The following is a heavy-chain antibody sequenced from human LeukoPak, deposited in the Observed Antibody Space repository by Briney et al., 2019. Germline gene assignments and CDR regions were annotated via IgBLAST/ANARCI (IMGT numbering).Heavy chain of an antibody. CDR2: IYYSGST. CDR3: ARILGYCTNGVCYTADAFDI. D-gene: IGHD2-8*01. V-gene: IGHV4-59*01. J-gene: IGHJ3*02. Sequence: PSETLSLTCTVSGGSISSYYWSWIRQPPGKGLEWIGYIYYSGSTNYNPSLKSRVTISVDTSKNQFSLKLSTVTAADTAVYYCARILGYCTNGVCYTADAFDIWGQGTMVTVSS. CDR1: GGSISSYY.